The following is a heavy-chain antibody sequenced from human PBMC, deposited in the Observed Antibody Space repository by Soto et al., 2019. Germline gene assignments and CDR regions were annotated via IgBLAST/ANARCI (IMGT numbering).Heavy chain of an antibody. V-gene: IGHV3-11*01. CDR1: GFTFSDYY. Sequence: QVQLVESGGVLVKPGGSLRLSCAASGFTFSDYYMSWIRQAPGKGLEWVSYISSSGSTIYYADSVKGRFTISRDNPKNSLYLHLNSLRSEDTAVYYCARSRHYSQEGNGYYFDYWGQGTLVTVSS. CDR2: ISSSGSTI. J-gene: IGHJ4*02. D-gene: IGHD4-4*01. CDR3: ARSRHYSQEGNGYYFDY.